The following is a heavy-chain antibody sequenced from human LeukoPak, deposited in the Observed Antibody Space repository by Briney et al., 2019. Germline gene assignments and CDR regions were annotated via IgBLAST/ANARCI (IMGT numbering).Heavy chain of an antibody. Sequence: SETLSLTCTVSGGSVSSGSYFWSWIRQPPGKGLEWIGEINHSGSTNYNPSLKSRVTISVDTSKNQFSLKLSSVTAADTAVYYCARESSVSTPYYYYGMDVWGQGTTVTVSS. J-gene: IGHJ6*02. CDR1: GGSVSSGSYF. V-gene: IGHV4-61*01. CDR3: ARESSVSTPYYYYGMDV. CDR2: INHSGST. D-gene: IGHD3-10*01.